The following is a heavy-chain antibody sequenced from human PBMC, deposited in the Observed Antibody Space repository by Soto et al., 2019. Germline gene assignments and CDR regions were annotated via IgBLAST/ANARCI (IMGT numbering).Heavy chain of an antibody. CDR1: GGSISSYY. CDR3: ARGYYDILTGYYVDY. D-gene: IGHD3-9*01. Sequence: SETLSLTCTVSGGSISSYYWSWIRQPPGKGLEWIGYIYYSGSTNSNPSLKSRVTISVDTSKNQFSLKLSSVTAADTAVYYCARGYYDILTGYYVDYWGQGTLVTVSS. J-gene: IGHJ4*02. V-gene: IGHV4-59*08. CDR2: IYYSGST.